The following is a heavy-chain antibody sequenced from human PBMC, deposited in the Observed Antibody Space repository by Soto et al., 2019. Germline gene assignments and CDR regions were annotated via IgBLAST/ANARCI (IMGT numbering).Heavy chain of an antibody. CDR3: TTAPHYFFDCGGYYPNDY. CDR2: IKSNTEGATT. Sequence: SLRLSCAASGFTFSNAWMSWVRQAPGKGLEWVGRIKSNTEGATTDYAAPVKGRFTISRDDSKNTLYMQLNSLKTEDTALYYCTTAPHYFFDCGGYYPNDYWGQGTLVTVSS. V-gene: IGHV3-15*01. D-gene: IGHD3-22*01. CDR1: GFTFSNAW. J-gene: IGHJ4*02.